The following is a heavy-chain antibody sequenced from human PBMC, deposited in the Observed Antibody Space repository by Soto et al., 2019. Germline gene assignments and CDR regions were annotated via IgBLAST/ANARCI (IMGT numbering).Heavy chain of an antibody. CDR1: GFTFSSSA. V-gene: IGHV3-23*01. D-gene: IGHD1-1*01. CDR2: ISVSDGNT. CDR3: AKSLNINWKNWFDP. J-gene: IGHJ5*02. Sequence: EVQILESGGGLVQPGGSLRLSCAASGFTFSSSAMNWVRQAPGKGLEWVSVISVSDGNTYYADSVKGRFTISRDNSKNTLYLDMNSLRVEDTAVYYCAKSLNINWKNWFDPWGQGTLVTVSS.